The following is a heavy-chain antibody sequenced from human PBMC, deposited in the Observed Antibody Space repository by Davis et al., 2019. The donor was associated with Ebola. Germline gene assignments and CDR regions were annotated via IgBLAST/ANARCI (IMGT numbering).Heavy chain of an antibody. CDR1: GFAFDDNA. J-gene: IGHJ4*02. D-gene: IGHD2-21*01. CDR3: AKDRADAAYNFDS. V-gene: IGHV3-9*01. Sequence: SLKISCAASGFAFDDNAMHWIRQVPGKGLEWVSGISWNGVTIGFAESVRGRFTISRDNAKNSIYLQMNSLRPDDTALYYCAKDRADAAYNFDSWGQGILVTVSS. CDR2: ISWNGVTI.